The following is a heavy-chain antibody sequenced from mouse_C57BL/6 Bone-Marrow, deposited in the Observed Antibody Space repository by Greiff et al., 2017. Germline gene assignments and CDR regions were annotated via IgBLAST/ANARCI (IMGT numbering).Heavy chain of an antibody. Sequence: QVQLKESGPGLVAPSQSLSITCTVSGFSLTSYGVHWVRQPPGKGLEWLVVIWSDGSTTYNSALISRLGISKDNSKSQVFLKMNSLQTDDTAMYYCARHQAPHPCGYGEGAMDYWGQGTSVTVSA. CDR2: IWSDGST. CDR1: GFSLTSYG. CDR3: ARHQAPHPCGYGEGAMDY. D-gene: IGHD2-2*01. V-gene: IGHV2-6-1*01. J-gene: IGHJ4*01.